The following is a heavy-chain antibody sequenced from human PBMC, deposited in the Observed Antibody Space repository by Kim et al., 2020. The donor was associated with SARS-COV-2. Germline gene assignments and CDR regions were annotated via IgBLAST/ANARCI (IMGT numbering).Heavy chain of an antibody. CDR3: ARHPYYYGSGADHIGWFDP. D-gene: IGHD3-10*01. J-gene: IGHJ5*02. V-gene: IGHV5-10-1*01. Sequence: GESLKISCKGSGYSFTSYWISWVRQMPGKGLEWMGRIDPSDSYTNYSPSFQGHVTISADKSISTAYLQWSSLKASDTAMYYCARHPYYYGSGADHIGWFDPWGQGTLVTVSS. CDR1: GYSFTSYW. CDR2: IDPSDSYT.